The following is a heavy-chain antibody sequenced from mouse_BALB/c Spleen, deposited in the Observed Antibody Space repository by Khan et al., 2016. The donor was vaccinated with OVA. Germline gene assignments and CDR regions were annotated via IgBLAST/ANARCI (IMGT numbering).Heavy chain of an antibody. CDR1: GYSITSNYA. Sequence: EVQLQESGPGLVKPSQSLSLTCTVTGYSITSNYAWNWIRQFPGNKLEWMGYISYSGSTNYNPSLKSRISITRDTSKNPFFLQLNSVTTEDTATYDCARGNYYGYAMDYWGQGTSITVSS. D-gene: IGHD1-1*01. J-gene: IGHJ4*01. CDR2: ISYSGST. CDR3: ARGNYYGYAMDY. V-gene: IGHV3-2*02.